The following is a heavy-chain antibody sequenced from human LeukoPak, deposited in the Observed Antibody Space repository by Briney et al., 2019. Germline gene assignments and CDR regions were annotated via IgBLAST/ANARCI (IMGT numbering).Heavy chain of an antibody. D-gene: IGHD6-13*01. J-gene: IGHJ6*04. CDR1: GGSISSGSYY. V-gene: IGHV4-61*02. CDR3: ARNIAAAGRSV. Sequence: PSETLSLTCTVSGGSISSGSYYWRWIRQPAGKGLEWIGRIYTSGSTNYNPSLKSRVTISVDTSKNQFSLKLSSVTAADTAVYYCARNIAAAGRSVWGKGTTATVSS. CDR2: IYTSGST.